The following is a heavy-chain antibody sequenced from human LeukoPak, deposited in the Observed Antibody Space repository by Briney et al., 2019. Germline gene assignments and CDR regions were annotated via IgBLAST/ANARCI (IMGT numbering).Heavy chain of an antibody. Sequence: ASVKVFCKASGYTFTGYYMHWVRQAPGQGLEWMGWINPNSGGTNYAQKFQGRVTMTRDTSISTAYMELSRLRSDDTAVYYCARDPIEYSTPSGDYWGQGTLVTVSS. CDR2: INPNSGGT. J-gene: IGHJ4*02. V-gene: IGHV1-2*02. D-gene: IGHD6-6*01. CDR3: ARDPIEYSTPSGDY. CDR1: GYTFTGYY.